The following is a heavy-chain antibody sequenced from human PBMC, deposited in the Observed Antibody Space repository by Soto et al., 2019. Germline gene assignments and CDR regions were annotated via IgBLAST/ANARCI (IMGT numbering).Heavy chain of an antibody. D-gene: IGHD6-13*01. CDR1: GYTFTSYD. J-gene: IGHJ6*02. CDR3: ARELAAAGHQQTYYYYGMDV. V-gene: IGHV1-8*01. CDR2: MNPNSGNT. Sequence: QVQLVQSGAEVKKPGASVKVSCKASGYTFTSYDINWVRQATGQGLEWMGWMNPNSGNTGYAQKFQGRVTMTRNTSISTAYMELSSLRSEDTAVYYCARELAAAGHQQTYYYYGMDVWGQGTTVTVSS.